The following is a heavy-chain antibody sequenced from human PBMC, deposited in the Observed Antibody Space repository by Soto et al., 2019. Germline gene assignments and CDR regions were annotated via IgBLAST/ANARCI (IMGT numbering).Heavy chain of an antibody. D-gene: IGHD6-19*01. Sequence: PSETLSLTCTVSGGSISSYYWSWIRQPPGKGLEWIGYIYYSGSTNYNSSIKSRVTISVDTSKNQFSLKLSSVTAADTAVYYCARSPRITVSGTFDYWVQGTLVTVSS. V-gene: IGHV4-59*01. CDR2: IYYSGST. CDR3: ARSPRITVSGTFDY. CDR1: GGSISSYY. J-gene: IGHJ4*02.